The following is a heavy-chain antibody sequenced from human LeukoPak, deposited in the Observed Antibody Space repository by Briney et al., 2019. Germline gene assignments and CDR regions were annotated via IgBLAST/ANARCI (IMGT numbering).Heavy chain of an antibody. D-gene: IGHD3-22*01. J-gene: IGHJ3*02. CDR3: ARNTYYYDSSGYYYFSAFDI. V-gene: IGHV4-59*01. CDR2: IYSSGTT. Sequence: PSETLSLTCTVSGGSISNYYWNWIRQPPGKGLEWIGFIYSSGTTNYNPSLKSRLSFSIDTSKNQFSLKLTPMTAADTAVYYCARNTYYYDSSGYYYFSAFDIWGQGTMVTVSS. CDR1: GGSISNYY.